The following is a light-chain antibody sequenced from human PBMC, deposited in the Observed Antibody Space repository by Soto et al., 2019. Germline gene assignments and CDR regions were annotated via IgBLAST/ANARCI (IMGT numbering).Light chain of an antibody. Sequence: DIQMTQSPSALSASVGDRVTITCRASQSISSWLAWYQQKPGKPPNLLIYKASSLESGVPSRFSGSRSGTEFTLTISSLQPDDCATYYCQQYESYPLTFGGGTKVEIK. CDR3: QQYESYPLT. V-gene: IGKV1-5*03. CDR1: QSISSW. J-gene: IGKJ4*01. CDR2: KAS.